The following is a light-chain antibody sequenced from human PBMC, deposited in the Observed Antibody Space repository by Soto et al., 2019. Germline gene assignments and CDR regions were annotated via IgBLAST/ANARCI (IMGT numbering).Light chain of an antibody. CDR1: RSVSSN. Sequence: EIVMTQSPATLSVSPGERATLSCSARRSVSSNLAWYQQKPGQAPRLLIYGASTRATGIPARFSGSGSGTDFTLTITRLEPEDFAVFYCQQYGTSEIIFGQGTRLEI. V-gene: IGKV3-15*01. J-gene: IGKJ5*01. CDR3: QQYGTSEII. CDR2: GAS.